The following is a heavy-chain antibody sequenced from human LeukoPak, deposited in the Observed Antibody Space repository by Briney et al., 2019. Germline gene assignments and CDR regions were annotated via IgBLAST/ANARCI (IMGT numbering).Heavy chain of an antibody. CDR1: GFTFSSYW. V-gene: IGHV3-74*01. D-gene: IGHD4-17*01. J-gene: IGHJ4*02. Sequence: GGSLRLSCAASGFTFSSYWMHWVRQAPGKGLVWVSRINSDGSSTSYADSVKGRFTISRDNAKNTLYLQMNSLRAEDTAVYYCAKTYYGDYTQYYFDYWGQGTLVTVSS. CDR3: AKTYYGDYTQYYFDY. CDR2: INSDGSST.